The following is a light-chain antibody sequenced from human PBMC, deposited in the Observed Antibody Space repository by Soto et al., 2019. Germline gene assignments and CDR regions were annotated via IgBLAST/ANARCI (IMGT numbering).Light chain of an antibody. CDR1: QSVSSY. V-gene: IGKV3-11*01. Sequence: EIVLTQSAATLSLSPGERATLSCRASQSVSSYLAWYQQKPGQAPRHLIYDASNRATGIPARFSGSGSGTDVTLTISSLEPEDFAFYYCQQRSNWPLTFGGGTKVEIK. CDR2: DAS. CDR3: QQRSNWPLT. J-gene: IGKJ4*01.